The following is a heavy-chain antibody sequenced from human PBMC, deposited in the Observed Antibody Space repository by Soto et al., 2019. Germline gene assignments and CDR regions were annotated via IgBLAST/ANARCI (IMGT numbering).Heavy chain of an antibody. CDR2: ISSSSSYI. D-gene: IGHD5-12*01. J-gene: IGHJ4*02. CDR1: GFTFSTYT. CDR3: ARGYSGYASSHDF. Sequence: EVQLVESGGGQVKPGGSLRLSCAVSGFTFSTYTMNWVRQAPGKGLEWVSSISSSSSYIYYADSVKGRFTISRDNAKNSLYLQMNRLRAEDTAMYYCARGYSGYASSHDFWGQGALVTVSS. V-gene: IGHV3-21*01.